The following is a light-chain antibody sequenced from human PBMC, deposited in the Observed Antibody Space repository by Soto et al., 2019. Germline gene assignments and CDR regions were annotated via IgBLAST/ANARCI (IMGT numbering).Light chain of an antibody. J-gene: IGKJ1*01. CDR1: QSVLYSSNNKNY. CDR2: WAS. V-gene: IGKV4-1*01. Sequence: DIVMTQSPDSLAVSLGERATINCKSSQSVLYSSNNKNYLAWYQQKPGQPPKLLIYWASTRESGVPDRFSGSESGTDVTLTISSLQAEDVALYYCQQYYSTPWTFGQGTKVEIK. CDR3: QQYYSTPWT.